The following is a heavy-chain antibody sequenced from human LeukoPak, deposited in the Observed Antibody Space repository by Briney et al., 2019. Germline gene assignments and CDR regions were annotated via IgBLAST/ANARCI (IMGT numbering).Heavy chain of an antibody. V-gene: IGHV4-39*01. Sequence: SETLSLTCSVSGGSISGSSYYWDWIRQPPGKGLQWIGSIYYTGTTYYNPSLNSRVTISMDRPKNQFSLNLRSVTAADTAMYYCARLVARGYYDSSGYYGRNPPAFDIWGQGTMVTVSS. D-gene: IGHD3-22*01. CDR1: GGSISGSSYY. CDR2: IYYTGTT. J-gene: IGHJ3*02. CDR3: ARLVARGYYDSSGYYGRNPPAFDI.